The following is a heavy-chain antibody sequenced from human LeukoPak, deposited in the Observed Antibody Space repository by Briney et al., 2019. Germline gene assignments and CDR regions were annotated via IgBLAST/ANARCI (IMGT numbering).Heavy chain of an antibody. CDR1: GYTFTNYG. Sequence: SVKVSCKASGYTFTNYGISWVRQAPGQRLEWMGWISAGNGNTKYSQNFQGRVTFISNTSATTAFMELSSLRSEDAAVYYCARDSGSGSNDYWGQGTLVTVSS. D-gene: IGHD1-26*01. J-gene: IGHJ4*02. CDR3: ARDSGSGSNDY. CDR2: ISAGNGNT. V-gene: IGHV1-3*01.